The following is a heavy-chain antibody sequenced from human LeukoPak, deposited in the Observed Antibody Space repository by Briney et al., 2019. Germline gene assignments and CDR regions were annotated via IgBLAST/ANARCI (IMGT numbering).Heavy chain of an antibody. CDR3: ASLDTAAIRTGGY. CDR2: ITWNSDSV. Sequence: GGSLRLSCAASGFTFDDYAMHWVRQAPGKGLEWVSGITWNSDSVDYADSVKGRFTISRDSARNSLYLQMSSLKADDTAVYYCASLDTAAIRTGGYWGQGTLVTVSS. D-gene: IGHD5-18*01. CDR1: GFTFDDYA. V-gene: IGHV3-9*01. J-gene: IGHJ4*02.